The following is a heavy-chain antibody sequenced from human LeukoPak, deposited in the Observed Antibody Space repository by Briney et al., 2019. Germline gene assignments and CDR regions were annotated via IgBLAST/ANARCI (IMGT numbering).Heavy chain of an antibody. CDR2: ISWNSGSI. CDR3: ARDPDYGSGSYSGWFDP. D-gene: IGHD3-10*01. Sequence: GGSLRLSCAASGFTFDDYAMHWVRQAPGKGLEWVSGISWNSGSIGYADSVKGRFTISRDNAKNSLYLQMNSLRAEDTAVYYCARDPDYGSGSYSGWFDPWGQGTLVTVSS. J-gene: IGHJ5*02. CDR1: GFTFDDYA. V-gene: IGHV3-9*01.